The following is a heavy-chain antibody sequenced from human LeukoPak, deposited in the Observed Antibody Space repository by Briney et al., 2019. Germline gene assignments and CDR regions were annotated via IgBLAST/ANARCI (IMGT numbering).Heavy chain of an antibody. V-gene: IGHV3-64*01. D-gene: IGHD5-12*01. CDR3: ARVPGRGYSGYPFDY. CDR1: GFTFSSYA. CDR2: ISSNGGST. J-gene: IGHJ4*02. Sequence: HPGGSLRLSCAASGFTFSSYAMHWVRQAPGKGLEYVSAISSNGGSTYYANSVKGRFTISRDNSKNTLYLQMGSLRAEDMAVYYCARVPGRGYSGYPFDYWGQGTLVTVSS.